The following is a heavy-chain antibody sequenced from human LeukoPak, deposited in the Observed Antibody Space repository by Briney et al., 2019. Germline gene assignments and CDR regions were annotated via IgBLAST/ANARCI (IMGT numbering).Heavy chain of an antibody. CDR3: ARVLQGGSMDV. Sequence: SETLSLTCTVSGGSISSSSYYWGWIRQPPGKGLEWIGYIYHSGSTYYNPSLKSRVTISVDRSKNQFSLKLSSVTAADTAVYYCARVLQGGSMDVWGKGTTATVSS. CDR2: IYHSGST. CDR1: GGSISSSSYY. V-gene: IGHV4-30-2*01. J-gene: IGHJ6*03.